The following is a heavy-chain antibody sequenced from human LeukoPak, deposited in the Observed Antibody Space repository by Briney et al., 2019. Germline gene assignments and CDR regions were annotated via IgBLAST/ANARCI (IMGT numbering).Heavy chain of an antibody. Sequence: ASVKVSCKASGYTFTGYYMHWVRQAPGQGLEWMGWMNPNSGNTGYAQKFQGRVTITRNTSISTAYMELSSLRSEDTAVYYCARGPAYDYVWGSYRYYYYMDVWGKGTTVTVSS. V-gene: IGHV1-8*03. CDR3: ARGPAYDYVWGSYRYYYYMDV. CDR2: MNPNSGNT. D-gene: IGHD3-16*02. J-gene: IGHJ6*03. CDR1: GYTFTGYY.